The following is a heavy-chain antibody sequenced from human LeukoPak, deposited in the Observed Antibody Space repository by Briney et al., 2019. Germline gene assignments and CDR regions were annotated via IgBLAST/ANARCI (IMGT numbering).Heavy chain of an antibody. V-gene: IGHV4-34*01. J-gene: IGHJ3*02. CDR3: VPLAVPAATPPAFDI. D-gene: IGHD2-2*01. CDR2: INHSGST. Sequence: SETLSLTCAVYGGSFSGYYWSWIRQPPGKGLEWIGEINHSGSTNYNPSLKSRVTISVDTSKNQFSLKLSSVTAADTAVYYCVPLAVPAATPPAFDIWGQGTVVTVSS. CDR1: GGSFSGYY.